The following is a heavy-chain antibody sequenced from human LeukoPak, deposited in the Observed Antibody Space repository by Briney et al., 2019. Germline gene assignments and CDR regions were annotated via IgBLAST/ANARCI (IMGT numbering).Heavy chain of an antibody. CDR2: IYYSGST. Sequence: SETLSLTCTVSGDSISSYYWNWIRQPPGKGLEWIGYIYYSGSTNYNPSLKSRVTISVDTSKNQFSLKLSSVTAADTALYYCASLSIAVAGFDYWGQGTLVTVSS. CDR3: ASLSIAVAGFDY. V-gene: IGHV4-59*01. J-gene: IGHJ4*02. CDR1: GDSISSYY. D-gene: IGHD6-19*01.